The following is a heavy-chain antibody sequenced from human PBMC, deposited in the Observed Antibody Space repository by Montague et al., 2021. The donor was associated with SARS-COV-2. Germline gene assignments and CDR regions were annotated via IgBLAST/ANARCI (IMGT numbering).Heavy chain of an antibody. CDR3: ARASITMVRGVTRWYFDL. D-gene: IGHD3-10*01. Sequence: SETLSLTCTVSGGSISSYYWSWIRQPSGKGLEWIGYIYYSGSTNYNPSLKSRVTISVDTSKNQFSLKLSSVTAADTAVYYCARASITMVRGVTRWYFDLWGRGNLVTVSS. CDR2: IYYSGST. J-gene: IGHJ2*01. CDR1: GGSISSYY. V-gene: IGHV4-59*13.